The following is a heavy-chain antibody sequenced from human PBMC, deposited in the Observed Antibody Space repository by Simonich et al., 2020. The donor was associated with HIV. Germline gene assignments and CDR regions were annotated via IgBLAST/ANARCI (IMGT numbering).Heavy chain of an antibody. CDR3: AKDRYSSSSGSFDY. D-gene: IGHD6-6*01. Sequence: EVQLVESGGGLVKPGRSLRLSCGVSGLTDDVYDMQWVRQAPGKCRCCVAVISCNGGKTGYADSVKGRFTISRDNAKNSLYLQMNSLRAEDMALYYCAKDRYSSSSGSFDYWGQGTLVTVSS. CDR1: GLTDDVYD. CDR2: ISCNGGKT. J-gene: IGHJ4*02. V-gene: IGHV3-9*03.